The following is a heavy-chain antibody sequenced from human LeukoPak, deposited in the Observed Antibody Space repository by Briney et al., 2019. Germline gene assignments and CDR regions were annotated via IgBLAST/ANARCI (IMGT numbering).Heavy chain of an antibody. V-gene: IGHV3-7*01. D-gene: IGHD3-10*02. CDR1: GFTFSSHW. Sequence: GSLRLSCAASGFTFSSHWMNWVRQAPGKGLEWVANIKYDGNEKYYVDSVKGRFTISRDNAKNSLYLQMNSLRAEDTAVYYCAELGITMIGGVWGKGTTVTISS. CDR2: IKYDGNEK. J-gene: IGHJ6*04. CDR3: AELGITMIGGV.